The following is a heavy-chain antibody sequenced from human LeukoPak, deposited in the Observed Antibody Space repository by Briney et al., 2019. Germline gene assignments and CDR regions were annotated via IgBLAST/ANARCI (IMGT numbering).Heavy chain of an antibody. CDR1: GGSLSGYF. V-gene: IGHV4-59*08. Sequence: SETLSRTCSVSGGSLSGYFWSWLRQAPGKGLEWIAYIHYDGRTDYNPSLQSRITIAVDTSKNQFSLELNSATAADTAVYYCARQRGIESRSGWYRIFDFWGHGTLVTASS. D-gene: IGHD6-19*01. J-gene: IGHJ4*01. CDR2: IHYDGRT. CDR3: ARQRGIESRSGWYRIFDF.